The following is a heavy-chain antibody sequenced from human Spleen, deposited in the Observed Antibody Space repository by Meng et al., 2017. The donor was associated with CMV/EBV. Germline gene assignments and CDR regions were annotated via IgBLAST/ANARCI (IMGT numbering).Heavy chain of an antibody. V-gene: IGHV3-23*01. CDR1: GFTFTNYA. J-gene: IGHJ4*02. CDR3: AEDPSGTPPRYFDY. Sequence: ASGFTFTNYAMSWVRQAPGKGLEWVSAISSGGGTTYCADSVKGRFTISRDSSKSTLYLQMNSLRVEDTAVYYCAEDPSGTPPRYFDYWGQGTLVTVSS. D-gene: IGHD3-10*01. CDR2: ISSGGGTT.